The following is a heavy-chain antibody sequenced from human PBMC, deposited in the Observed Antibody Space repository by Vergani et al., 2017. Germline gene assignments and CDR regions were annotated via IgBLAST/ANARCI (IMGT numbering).Heavy chain of an antibody. V-gene: IGHV4-30-4*08. CDR3: ARAPRDGYNYKGLGFDY. CDR2: ISYSGST. D-gene: IGHD5-24*01. J-gene: IGHJ4*02. Sequence: QVQLQESGPGLVKPSQTLSLTCTVSGGSISSGDYYWSWIRQPPGKGLEWIGYISYSGSTYYNPSLKSRVTISVDTSKNQFSLKLSSVTAADTAVYYCARAPRDGYNYKGLGFDYWGQGTLVTVSS. CDR1: GGSISSGDYY.